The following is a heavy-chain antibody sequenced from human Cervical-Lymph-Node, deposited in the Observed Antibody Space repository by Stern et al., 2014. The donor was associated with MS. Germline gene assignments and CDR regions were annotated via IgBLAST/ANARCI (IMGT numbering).Heavy chain of an antibody. V-gene: IGHV4-31*03. J-gene: IGHJ3*02. Sequence: VQLVESGPGLVKPSQTLSLSCTVSGAPISSGGYYWTWIRQLPGKGLEWVGYIHHSGATFYNPSLKSRVTISVDTSENQFSLMLSSVTAADTAVYYCAAIGPLMEGAAFDIWGQGTMVTVSS. D-gene: IGHD3-16*01. CDR1: GAPISSGGYY. CDR3: AAIGPLMEGAAFDI. CDR2: IHHSGAT.